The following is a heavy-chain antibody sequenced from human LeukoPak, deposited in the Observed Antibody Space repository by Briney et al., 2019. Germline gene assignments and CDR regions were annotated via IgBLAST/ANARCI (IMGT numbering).Heavy chain of an antibody. CDR2: ISWNSGSI. J-gene: IGHJ4*02. CDR3: AKGSRYSYGFYFDY. D-gene: IGHD5-18*01. V-gene: IGHV3-9*03. Sequence: GGSLRLSCAASGFTFSDYYMSWIRQAPGKGLEWVSGISWNSGSIGYADSVKGRFTISRDNAKKSLYLQMNSLRAEDMALYYCAKGSRYSYGFYFDYWGQGALVTVSS. CDR1: GFTFSDYY.